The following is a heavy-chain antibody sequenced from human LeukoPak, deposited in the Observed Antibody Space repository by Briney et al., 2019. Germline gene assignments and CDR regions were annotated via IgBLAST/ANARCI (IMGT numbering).Heavy chain of an antibody. Sequence: PGGSLRLSCATSGFIFNNYGIHWVRQAPGKGLEWVAVIHSDGTKQNYADSVKGRFTVSRDDSKKTGYLQMNNLRAEDTALYYCARDLRSGYFDFWGQGALVTVSS. CDR2: IHSDGTKQ. J-gene: IGHJ4*02. CDR3: ARDLRSGYFDF. CDR1: GFIFNNYG. D-gene: IGHD3-22*01. V-gene: IGHV3-33*01.